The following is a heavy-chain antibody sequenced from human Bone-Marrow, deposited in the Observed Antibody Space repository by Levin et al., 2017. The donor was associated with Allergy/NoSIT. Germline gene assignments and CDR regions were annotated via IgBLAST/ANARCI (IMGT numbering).Heavy chain of an antibody. J-gene: IGHJ6*02. CDR1: GFTFSNYL. D-gene: IGHD6-13*01. CDR3: AGERYSSFADYGMDV. Sequence: QPGGSLRLSCTASGFTFSNYLMHWVRQGPGKGLVWVSHINIDGSYTTYADSVRGRFTISRDNTKNTLYLLMSGLRAEDTAVYYCAGERYSSFADYGMDVWGQGTTVTVSS. V-gene: IGHV3-74*01. CDR2: INIDGSYT.